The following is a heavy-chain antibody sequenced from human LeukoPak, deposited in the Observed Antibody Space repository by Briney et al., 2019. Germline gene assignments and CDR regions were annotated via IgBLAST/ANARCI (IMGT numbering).Heavy chain of an antibody. CDR2: MKKDGSET. J-gene: IGHJ4*02. Sequence: GGSLRLSCVVSGFTFSSYSMIWVRQAPGRRLQWVANMKKDGSETNYGDSVKGRFTISRDNAKNSLYLQMNSLRAEDTAVYYCGRHRSGSGTYFIDHWGQGTLVSVSS. CDR3: GRHRSGSGTYFIDH. CDR1: GFTFSSYS. D-gene: IGHD3-10*01. V-gene: IGHV3-7*01.